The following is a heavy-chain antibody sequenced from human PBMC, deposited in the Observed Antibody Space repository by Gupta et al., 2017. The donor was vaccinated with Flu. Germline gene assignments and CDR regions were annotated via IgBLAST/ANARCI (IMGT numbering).Heavy chain of an antibody. CDR1: GFTFSSYA. CDR3: AKGGYKYDFYQFVDYYHAMDL. Sequence: ASGFTFSSYAVSWVRQAPGRGLEWVSVINNSGTRTYYADSVKGRFTISRDNSKDTLFLQINSLRAEDTAVYYCAKGGYKYDFYQFVDYYHAMDLWGQGTTVTVSS. D-gene: IGHD5-18*01. V-gene: IGHV3-23*01. J-gene: IGHJ6*02. CDR2: INNSGTRT.